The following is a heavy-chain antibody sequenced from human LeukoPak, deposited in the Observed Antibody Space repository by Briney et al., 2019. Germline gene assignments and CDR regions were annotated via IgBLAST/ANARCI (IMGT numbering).Heavy chain of an antibody. V-gene: IGHV4-34*01. D-gene: IGHD3-22*01. CDR2: INHSGST. Sequence: SETLSLTCAVYGGCFSGYYWSWIRQPPGKGLEWIGEINHSGSTNYNPSLKCRVTISVDTSKNQFPLKLSSVTAADTAVYYCAGGNHYYYDSSGHPYFDYWGQGTLVTVSS. J-gene: IGHJ4*02. CDR1: GGCFSGYY. CDR3: AGGNHYYYDSSGHPYFDY.